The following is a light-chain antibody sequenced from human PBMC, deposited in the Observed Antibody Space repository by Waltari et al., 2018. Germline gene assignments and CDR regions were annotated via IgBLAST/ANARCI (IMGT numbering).Light chain of an antibody. V-gene: IGKV3-11*01. Sequence: EIVLTQSPATLSLSPGERATLSCRASQSVSSSLAWYQQKGGQAPRPPIDDASNRAAGIPARFSGSGSGTDFTLTISSLEPEDFTVYYCQHRSNWPSLTFGGGTKVEI. J-gene: IGKJ4*01. CDR2: DAS. CDR3: QHRSNWPSLT. CDR1: QSVSSS.